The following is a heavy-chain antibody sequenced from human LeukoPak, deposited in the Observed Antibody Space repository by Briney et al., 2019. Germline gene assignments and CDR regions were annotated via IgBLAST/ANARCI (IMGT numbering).Heavy chain of an antibody. CDR3: ARDLGIVGATTLFDY. CDR2: IIPIFGTA. Sequence: ASVKVSCKASGGTFSSYAISWVRQAPGQGLEWMGGIIPIFGTANYAQKLQGRVTMTTDTSTSTAYMELRSLRSDDTAVYYCARDLGIVGATTLFDYWGQGTLVTVSS. V-gene: IGHV1-69*05. D-gene: IGHD1-26*01. J-gene: IGHJ4*02. CDR1: GGTFSSYA.